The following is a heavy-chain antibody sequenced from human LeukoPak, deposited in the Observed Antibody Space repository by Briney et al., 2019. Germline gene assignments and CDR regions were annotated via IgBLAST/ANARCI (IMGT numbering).Heavy chain of an antibody. CDR2: ISNSGGRT. V-gene: IGHV3-23*01. CDR1: GFTFSSYA. J-gene: IGHJ4*02. Sequence: GSLRLSFAASGFTFSSYAMSWVRQAPGKGLEWVSSISNSGGRTFYTDSVKGRFTISRDNSKNTLYLQMNSLRAEDTAVYYCAKEIGQWLVRGPYYFDYWGQGTLVTVSS. CDR3: AKEIGQWLVRGPYYFDY. D-gene: IGHD6-19*01.